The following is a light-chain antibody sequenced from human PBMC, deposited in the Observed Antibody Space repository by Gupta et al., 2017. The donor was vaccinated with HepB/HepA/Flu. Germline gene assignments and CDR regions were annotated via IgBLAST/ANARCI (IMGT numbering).Light chain of an antibody. J-gene: IGKJ2*01. V-gene: IGKV1-33*01. CDR3: QQYDNIPST. CDR1: QDISNY. Sequence: DIHMTPSLSSLAASVGDRVSITCQSSQDISNYLNWYQQKPGKAPKLLIYDASNLETGVPSRFSGSGSGTDFTLTISSLQPEDIATYYCQQYDNIPSTFGQGTKVEIK. CDR2: DAS.